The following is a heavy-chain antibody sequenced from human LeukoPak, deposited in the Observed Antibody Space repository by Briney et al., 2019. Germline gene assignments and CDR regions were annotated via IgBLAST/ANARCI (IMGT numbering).Heavy chain of an antibody. Sequence: GGSLRLSCAASGFTFSSYGMHWARQAPGKGLEWVSSISSSSSYIYYADSVKGRFTISRDNAKNSLYLQMNSLRAEDTAVYYCAELGITMIGGVWGKGTTVTISS. V-gene: IGHV3-21*01. CDR2: ISSSSSYI. CDR1: GFTFSSYG. CDR3: AELGITMIGGV. J-gene: IGHJ6*04. D-gene: IGHD3-10*02.